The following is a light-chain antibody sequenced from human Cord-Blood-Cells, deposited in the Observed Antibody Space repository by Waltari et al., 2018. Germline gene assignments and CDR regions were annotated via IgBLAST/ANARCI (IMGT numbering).Light chain of an antibody. J-gene: IGLJ3*02. Sequence: QSALTQPRPVSGSPGQPVTITCTGTSSAAGGYNYVVWYQQQPGKAPKLMIYDVSKRPSGVPDRFSGSKSGNTASLTISGLQAEDEADYYCCSYAGSYTWVFGGGTKLTVL. V-gene: IGLV2-11*01. CDR2: DVS. CDR1: SSAAGGYNY. CDR3: CSYAGSYTWV.